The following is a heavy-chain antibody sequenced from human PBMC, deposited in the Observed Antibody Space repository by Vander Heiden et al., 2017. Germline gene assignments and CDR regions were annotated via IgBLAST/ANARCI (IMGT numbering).Heavy chain of an antibody. CDR3: ARHYECVWGSYYYYGMDV. Sequence: QLQLQESCPGLVKPSETLSLTCTVSGGPIGGSRYSCGWFRRPPVKGLEWVGGIYYSGSTNYNPALRSRGTISVDTSKNQFSLKLSSRTAAETAVDYYARHYECVWGSYYYYGMDVWGQGTTVTVSS. J-gene: IGHJ6*02. CDR2: IYYSGST. D-gene: IGHD3-16*01. CDR1: GGPIGGSRYS. V-gene: IGHV4-39*01.